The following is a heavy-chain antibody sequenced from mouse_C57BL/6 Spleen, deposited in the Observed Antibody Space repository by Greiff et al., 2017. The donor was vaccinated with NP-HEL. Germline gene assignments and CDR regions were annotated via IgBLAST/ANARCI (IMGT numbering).Heavy chain of an antibody. CDR2: IRNKANNHAT. V-gene: IGHV6-6*01. Sequence: EVQGVESGGGLVQPGGSMKLSCAASGFTFSDAWMDWVRQSPEKGLEWVAEIRNKANNHATYYAESVKGRFTISRDDSKSSVYLQMNSLRAEDTGIYYCTRERIYYDYDLFAYWGQGTLVTVSA. D-gene: IGHD2-4*01. CDR1: GFTFSDAW. J-gene: IGHJ3*01. CDR3: TRERIYYDYDLFAY.